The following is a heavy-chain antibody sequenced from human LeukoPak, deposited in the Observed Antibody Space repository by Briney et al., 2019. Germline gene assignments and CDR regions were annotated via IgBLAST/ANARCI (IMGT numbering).Heavy chain of an antibody. D-gene: IGHD2/OR15-2a*01. Sequence: PGGSLRLSCVGSGFTFSNYWMSWVRQAPGKGLEWVATIKEDGREKYYVDSVKGRFTTSRDNAKNSLYLQMNSLRPEDTAVYYCARLFYHSAEYCGQGTLVTVAS. V-gene: IGHV3-7*01. CDR1: GFTFSNYW. CDR3: ARLFYHSAEY. CDR2: IKEDGREK. J-gene: IGHJ4*02.